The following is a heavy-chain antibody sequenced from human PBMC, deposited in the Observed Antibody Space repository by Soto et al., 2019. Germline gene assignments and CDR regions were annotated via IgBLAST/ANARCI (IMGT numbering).Heavy chain of an antibody. CDR1: GGSISSSSY. CDR3: VRSSRYSTDV. J-gene: IGHJ6*02. Sequence: QLQLQESGPGLVKPSETLSLTCTVSGGSISSSSYWGWIRQPPGKGLEWIGSIYSIGSTYYNPSLRSRVTISVYTSKNQFSLKLSSVTAADTAGYYWVRSSRYSTDVVGQGTTVTVSS. V-gene: IGHV4-39*01. CDR2: IYSIGST. D-gene: IGHD6-13*01.